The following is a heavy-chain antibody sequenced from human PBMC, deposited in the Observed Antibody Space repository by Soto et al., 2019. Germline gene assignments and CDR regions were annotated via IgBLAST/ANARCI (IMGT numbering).Heavy chain of an antibody. J-gene: IGHJ3*02. V-gene: IGHV3-7*01. CDR3: ASYLNGGVIVTHDAFDI. D-gene: IGHD3-16*02. CDR2: IKQDGSEK. Sequence: GGSLRLSCAASGFTFSSYWMSWVRQAPGKGLEWVANIKQDGSEKYYVDSVKGRFTISRDNAKNSLYLQMNSLRAEDTAVYYCASYLNGGVIVTHDAFDIWGQGTMVTVSS. CDR1: GFTFSSYW.